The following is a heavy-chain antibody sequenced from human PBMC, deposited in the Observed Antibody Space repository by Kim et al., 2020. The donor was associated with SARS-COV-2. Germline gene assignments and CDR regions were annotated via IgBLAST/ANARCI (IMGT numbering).Heavy chain of an antibody. CDR3: ARAARSAVAGIIDWFDP. Sequence: ASVKVSCKASGYTFTGYYMHWVRQAPGQGLEWMGWINPNSGGTNYAQKFQGRVTMTRDTSISTAYIELSRLRTDGTAVYYCARAARSAVAGIIDWFDPLGQGNLVSVST. V-gene: IGHV1-2*02. D-gene: IGHD6-19*01. J-gene: IGHJ5*02. CDR2: INPNSGGT. CDR1: GYTFTGYY.